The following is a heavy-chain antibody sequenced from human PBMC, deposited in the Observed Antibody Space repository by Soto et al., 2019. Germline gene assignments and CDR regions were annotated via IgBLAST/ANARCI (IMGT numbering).Heavy chain of an antibody. CDR2: ISHSGIS. D-gene: IGHD3-9*01. J-gene: IGHJ3*01. CDR1: GGSISSSHW. V-gene: IGHV4-4*02. Sequence: QVQLQESGPGLVKPSGTLSLTCAVSGGSISSSHWWTWVRQSPGKGLDYIGEISHSGISNSNTSHMSRLTLSVDKSKNHFSLTLTSVTAADTAVYYWARVVLTITRGAFDAWGQGTLVIVSS. CDR3: ARVVLTITRGAFDA.